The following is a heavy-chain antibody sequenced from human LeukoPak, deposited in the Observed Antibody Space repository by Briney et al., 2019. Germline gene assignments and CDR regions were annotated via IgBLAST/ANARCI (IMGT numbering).Heavy chain of an antibody. D-gene: IGHD1-26*01. CDR3: ARVDHWD. J-gene: IGHJ4*02. CDR1: GYTFTSYG. V-gene: IGHV1-8*02. Sequence: ASVKVSCKASGYTFTSYGISWVRQAPGQGLEWMGWMNPNSGNTGYAQKFQGRVTMTRNTSISTAYMELSSLRSEDTAVYYCARVDHWDWGQGTLVTVSS. CDR2: MNPNSGNT.